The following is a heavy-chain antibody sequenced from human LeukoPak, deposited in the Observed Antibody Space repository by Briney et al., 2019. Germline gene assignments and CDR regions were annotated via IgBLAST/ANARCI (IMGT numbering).Heavy chain of an antibody. Sequence: ASVNVSCKASGYTFSNYGISWVRQAPGLGLEWMGWTSYNGNTNYAQKFQDRVTMTTDTSTTTAYMELRSLESDDTAVYYCARHSGSGWQALGYWGQGTLVTVSS. J-gene: IGHJ4*02. D-gene: IGHD6-19*01. V-gene: IGHV1-18*04. CDR2: TSYNGNT. CDR3: ARHSGSGWQALGY. CDR1: GYTFSNYG.